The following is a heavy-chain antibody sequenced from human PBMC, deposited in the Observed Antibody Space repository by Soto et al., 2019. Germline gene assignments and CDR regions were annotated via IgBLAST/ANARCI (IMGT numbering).Heavy chain of an antibody. CDR3: ARDHCSGGSCYSVLSLFSS. CDR1: GFTFSSYS. CDR2: ISSSSSYI. Sequence: GGSLRLSCAASGFTFSSYSMNWVRQAPGKGLEWVSSISSSSSYIYYADSVKGRFTISRDNAKNSLYLQMNSLRAEDTAVYYCARDHCSGGSCYSVLSLFSSSGQGTLVTVSA. D-gene: IGHD2-15*01. V-gene: IGHV3-21*01. J-gene: IGHJ5*02.